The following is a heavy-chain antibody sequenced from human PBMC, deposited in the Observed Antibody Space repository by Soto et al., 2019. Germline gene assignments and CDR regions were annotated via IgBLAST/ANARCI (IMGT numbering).Heavy chain of an antibody. CDR1: GFTFSSYS. CDR2: ISSSSSYI. V-gene: IGHV3-21*01. Sequence: EVQLVESGGGLVKPGGSLRLSCAASGFTFSSYSMNWVRQAPGKGLEWVSSISSSSSYIYYAESVKGRFTISRDNAKNTLYLQMNSLRDEDPAVYYCARNYYGSGCYYIPYYYDGMDVWGQGTTVTGSS. CDR3: ARNYYGSGCYYIPYYYDGMDV. J-gene: IGHJ6*02. D-gene: IGHD3-10*01.